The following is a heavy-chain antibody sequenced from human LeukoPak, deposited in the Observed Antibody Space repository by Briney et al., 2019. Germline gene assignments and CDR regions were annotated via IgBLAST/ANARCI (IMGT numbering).Heavy chain of an antibody. CDR1: GFVFRNYF. J-gene: IGHJ4*02. D-gene: IGHD3-3*01. Sequence: GGSLRLSCAASGFVFRNYFMSWVRQAPGKGLEWVASIKNDGGERYYVDSVRGRYTISRDNTKNSLFLQMSSLRAEDTAVYYCATDRGWRTSGYYLYYFEYWGQGTLVTFSS. CDR2: IKNDGGER. CDR3: ATDRGWRTSGYYLYYFEY. V-gene: IGHV3-7*01.